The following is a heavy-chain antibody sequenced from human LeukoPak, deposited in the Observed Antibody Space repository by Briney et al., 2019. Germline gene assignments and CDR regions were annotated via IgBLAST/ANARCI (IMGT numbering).Heavy chain of an antibody. CDR3: ARVYGYSSGWYSRPYYFDY. J-gene: IGHJ4*02. V-gene: IGHV4-34*01. D-gene: IGHD6-19*01. Sequence: SETLSLTCAVYGGSFSGYYWSWIRQPPGKGLEWIGEINHSGSTNYDPSLKSRVTISVDTSKNQFSLKLSSVTAADTAVYYCARVYGYSSGWYSRPYYFDYWGQGTLVTVSS. CDR2: INHSGST. CDR1: GGSFSGYY.